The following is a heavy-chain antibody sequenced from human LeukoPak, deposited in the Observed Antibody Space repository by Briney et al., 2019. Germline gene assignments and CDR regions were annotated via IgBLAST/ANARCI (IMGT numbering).Heavy chain of an antibody. Sequence: GASVKVSCKASGYTFRSYSISWVRQAPGQGLEWVGWISPSNGNTNYAQKLQDRVTMTTDTSTRTVYMELRSLRSDDTAVYYCARDSGWALEQFYFDYWGQGTLVTVSS. V-gene: IGHV1-18*01. CDR1: GYTFRSYS. J-gene: IGHJ4*02. CDR2: ISPSNGNT. D-gene: IGHD1/OR15-1a*01. CDR3: ARDSGWALEQFYFDY.